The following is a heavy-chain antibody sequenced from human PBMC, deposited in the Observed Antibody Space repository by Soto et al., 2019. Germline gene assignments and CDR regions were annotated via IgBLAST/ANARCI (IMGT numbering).Heavy chain of an antibody. J-gene: IGHJ5*02. CDR1: CGSITSYH. CDR2: TSYTGNT. V-gene: IGHV4-59*03. D-gene: IGHD2-15*01. CDR3: ETYMHAGFTNYSAP. Sequence: SETLSLTCIVCCGSITSYHWSWIRQYPGKGLEWIPYTSYTGNTNYNPSLHSRVTTSMATSQNQLSLHLTSMTAADTPVHYCETYMHAGFTNYSAPWRQGALVTVSS.